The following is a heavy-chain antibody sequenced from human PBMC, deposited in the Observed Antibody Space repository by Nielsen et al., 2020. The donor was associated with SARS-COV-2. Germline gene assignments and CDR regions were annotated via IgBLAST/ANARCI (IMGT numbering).Heavy chain of an antibody. V-gene: IGHV3-30-3*01. Sequence: GEFLKISCAASGFTFSSYAMHWVRQAPGKGLEWVAVISYDGSNKYYADSVKGRFTISRDNAKNTLYLQMNSLRAEDTAVYYCARDFRSRYYESSGYPDCWGQGTLVTVSS. CDR1: GFTFSSYA. D-gene: IGHD3-22*01. CDR2: ISYDGSNK. J-gene: IGHJ4*02. CDR3: ARDFRSRYYESSGYPDC.